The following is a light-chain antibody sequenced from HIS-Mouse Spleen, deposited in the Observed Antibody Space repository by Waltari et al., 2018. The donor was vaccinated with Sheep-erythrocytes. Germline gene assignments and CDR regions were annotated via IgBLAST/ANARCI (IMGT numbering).Light chain of an antibody. J-gene: IGLJ1*01. V-gene: IGLV2-11*01. CDR3: CSYAGSYNHV. CDR2: DVS. Sequence: QSALTQPRSVSGPPGQSVTISCTRTSSDVGGYHYVSWYQQHPGKSPKLMIYDVSKRPSGVPDRFSGSKSGNTASLTISGLQAEDEADYYCCSYAGSYNHVFATGTKVTVL. CDR1: SSDVGGYHY.